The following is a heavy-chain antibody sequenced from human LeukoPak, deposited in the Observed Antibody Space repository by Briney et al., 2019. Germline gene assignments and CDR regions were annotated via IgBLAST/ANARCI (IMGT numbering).Heavy chain of an antibody. J-gene: IGHJ6*03. CDR1: GYTFTGYY. CDR2: INPNSGGT. CDR3: ARELLVYYYYYMDV. Sequence: GASVKVSCKDSGYTFTGYYMHWVRQAPGQGLEWMGWINPNSGGTNYAQKFQGRITMTRDTSISTAYMELSRLRSDDTAVYYCARELLVYYYYYMDVWGKGTTVTVSS. D-gene: IGHD2-8*02. V-gene: IGHV1-2*02.